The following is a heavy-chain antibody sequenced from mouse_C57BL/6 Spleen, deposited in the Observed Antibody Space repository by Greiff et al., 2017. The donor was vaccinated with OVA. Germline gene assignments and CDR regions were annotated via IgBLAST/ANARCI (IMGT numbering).Heavy chain of an antibody. CDR2: IDPSDSYT. D-gene: IGHD6-1*01. J-gene: IGHJ2*01. CDR3: ARRRPASYYFDY. CDR1: GYTFTSYW. Sequence: QVQLQQPGAELVMPGASVKLSCKASGYTFTSYWMHWVKQRPGQGLEWIGEIDPSDSYTNYNQKFKGKSTLTVDKSSSTAYMQLSSLTSEDSAVYYCARRRPASYYFDYWGQGTTLTVSS. V-gene: IGHV1-69*01.